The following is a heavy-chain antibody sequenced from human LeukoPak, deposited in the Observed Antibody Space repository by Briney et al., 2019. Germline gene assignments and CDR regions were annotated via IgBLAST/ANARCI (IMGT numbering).Heavy chain of an antibody. CDR1: GYTFTSYD. J-gene: IGHJ4*02. D-gene: IGHD3-22*01. CDR3: ARVIGKKGGYYFYY. CDR2: MNPNSGNT. V-gene: IGHV1-8*01. Sequence: GASVKVSCKASGYTFTSYDINWVRQATGQGLEWMGWMNPNSGNTGYAQKFQGRVTMTRNTSISTAYMELSSLRSEDTAVYYCARVIGKKGGYYFYYWGQGTLVTVSS.